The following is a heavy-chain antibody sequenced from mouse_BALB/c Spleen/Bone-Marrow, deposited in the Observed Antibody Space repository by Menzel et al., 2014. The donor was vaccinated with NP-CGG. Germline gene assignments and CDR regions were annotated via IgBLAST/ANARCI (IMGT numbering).Heavy chain of an antibody. CDR1: GFNIKDTF. CDR3: AAYYYGRGGFAY. D-gene: IGHD1-1*01. Sequence: VQLQQSGAELVKPGASVKLSCTASGFNIKDTFMRWVKQRPEQGLEWIGRIDPANGITKYDPKFQGKATITADTSSNTAYLQLSSLTSEDTAVYYCAAYYYGRGGFAYWGQGTLVTVSA. J-gene: IGHJ3*01. CDR2: IDPANGIT. V-gene: IGHV14-3*02.